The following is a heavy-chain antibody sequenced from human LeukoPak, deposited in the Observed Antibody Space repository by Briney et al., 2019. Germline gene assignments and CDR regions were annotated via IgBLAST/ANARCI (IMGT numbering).Heavy chain of an antibody. CDR3: ARAPATWGNYFDY. J-gene: IGHJ4*02. CDR1: GGSISSYY. CDR2: IYYSGST. Sequence: KPSETLSLTCTVSGGSISSYYWSWIRQPPGKGLDWIGYIYYSGSTNYNPSLKSRVTISVDTSKNQFSLKLSSVTTADTAVYYCARAPATWGNYFDYWGQGTLVTVSS. V-gene: IGHV4-59*01. D-gene: IGHD5-12*01.